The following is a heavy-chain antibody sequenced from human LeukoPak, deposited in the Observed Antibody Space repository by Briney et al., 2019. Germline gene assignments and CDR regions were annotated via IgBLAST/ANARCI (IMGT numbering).Heavy chain of an antibody. CDR2: ISSSGSTI. Sequence: QPGGSLRLSCAASGFTFSSYEMNWVRQAPGKGLEWVSYISSSGSTIYYADSVKGRFTISRDNAKNSLYLQMNSLRAEDTAVYYCARGRGKLMVRGVIYMDVWGKGTTVTVSS. J-gene: IGHJ6*03. CDR3: ARGRGKLMVRGVIYMDV. CDR1: GFTFSSYE. D-gene: IGHD3-10*01. V-gene: IGHV3-48*03.